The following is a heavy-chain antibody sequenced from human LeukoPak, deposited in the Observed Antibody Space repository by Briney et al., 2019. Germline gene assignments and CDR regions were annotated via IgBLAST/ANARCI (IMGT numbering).Heavy chain of an antibody. CDR1: GYSISSDYF. CDR2: IYHSGTT. D-gene: IGHD3-10*01. V-gene: IGHV4-38-2*02. J-gene: IGHJ6*03. Sequence: SETLSLTCTVSGYSISSDYFWAWIRQPPGTGLEWIGSIYHSGTTYYNPSLKSQVTISVDTSKNQFSLKLSSVTAADTAVYYCARTTTVRGTYYMDVWGKGTTVTISS. CDR3: ARTTTVRGTYYMDV.